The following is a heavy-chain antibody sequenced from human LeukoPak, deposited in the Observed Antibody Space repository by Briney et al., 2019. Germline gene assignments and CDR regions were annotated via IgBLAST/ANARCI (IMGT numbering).Heavy chain of an antibody. D-gene: IGHD2-15*01. CDR1: GFTFSSYA. V-gene: IGHV3-23*01. Sequence: PGGSLRLSCAASGFTFSSYAMSWVRQAPGKGLEWVSAISGSGGSTYYADSVKGRFTISRDNSRNTLYLQMNSLRAEDTALYYCAKDRIVVVAAPFDYWGRGTLVTVSS. CDR2: ISGSGGST. J-gene: IGHJ4*02. CDR3: AKDRIVVVAAPFDY.